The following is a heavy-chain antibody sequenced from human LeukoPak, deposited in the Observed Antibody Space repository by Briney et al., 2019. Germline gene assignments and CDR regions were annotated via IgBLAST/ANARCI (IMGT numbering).Heavy chain of an antibody. V-gene: IGHV1-24*01. CDR3: ANGNRCTSPNCLGYYYFYMDV. J-gene: IGHJ6*03. CDR1: GYTLSELS. D-gene: IGHD2-8*01. CDR2: FDPEDDET. Sequence: ASVKVSCKVSGYTLSELSMHWVRQAPGKGLEWMGGFDPEDDETIYAQKFQGRVTMTEDTSSDTAYMELSSLRAEDTAVYYCANGNRCTSPNCLGYYYFYMDVWGKGTTVTVSS.